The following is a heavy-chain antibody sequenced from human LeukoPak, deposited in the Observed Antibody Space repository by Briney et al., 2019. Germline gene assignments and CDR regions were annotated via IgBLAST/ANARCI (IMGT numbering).Heavy chain of an antibody. Sequence: PGGSLRLSCAASGFTFSSYAMSWVRQAPGKGLEWVSSISASGGATYSADSVRGRFTLSRDNSKNTLYLQMNSLKADDTAVYHCAKERDGDYVRYTHYWGQGTLVTVSS. D-gene: IGHD4-17*01. CDR1: GFTFSSYA. CDR3: AKERDGDYVRYTHY. J-gene: IGHJ4*02. CDR2: ISASGGAT. V-gene: IGHV3-23*01.